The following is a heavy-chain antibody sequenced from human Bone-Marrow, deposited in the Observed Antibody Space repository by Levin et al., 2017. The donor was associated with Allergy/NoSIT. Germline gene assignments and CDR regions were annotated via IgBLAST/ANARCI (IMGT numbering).Heavy chain of an antibody. Sequence: GGSLRLSCAASGFTFKSYAVHWVRQAPGKGLEWVAVISYDGTKMHYRDSVKGRFTISRDNFRNTLYLYMNSLTVEDTAVYYCARDRGSSWELYYFDSWGHGTLVTVAS. CDR2: ISYDGTKM. V-gene: IGHV3-30*04. CDR3: ARDRGSSWELYYFDS. CDR1: GFTFKSYA. D-gene: IGHD6-13*01. J-gene: IGHJ4*01.